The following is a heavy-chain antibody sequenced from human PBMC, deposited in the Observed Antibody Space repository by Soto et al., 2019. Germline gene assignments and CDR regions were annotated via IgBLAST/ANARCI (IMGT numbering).Heavy chain of an antibody. CDR3: ARVGYCTSTTCYKAHCYAMDV. CDR1: GGSISSYY. D-gene: IGHD2-2*03. Sequence: SETLSLTCTVSGGSISSYYWSWIRQPAGKGLEWIGRIYTSGSTNYNPSLKSRVTMSVDTSKNQFSLKLSSVTAADTAVYYCARVGYCTSTTCYKAHCYAMDVWGQGTTVTVSS. J-gene: IGHJ6*02. V-gene: IGHV4-4*07. CDR2: IYTSGST.